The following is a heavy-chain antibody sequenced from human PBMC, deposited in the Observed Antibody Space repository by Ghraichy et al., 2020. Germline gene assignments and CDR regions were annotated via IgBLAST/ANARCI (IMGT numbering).Heavy chain of an antibody. D-gene: IGHD3-3*01. CDR2: IYYSGST. CDR3: AGAPEGDFWSGYTYYYYGMDV. Sequence: SETLSLTCTVSGGSISSSSYYWGWIRQPPGKGLEWIGSIYYSGSTYYNPSLKSRVTISVDTSKNQFSLKLSSVTAADTAVYYCAGAPEGDFWSGYTYYYYGMDVWGQGTTVTVSS. J-gene: IGHJ6*02. V-gene: IGHV4-39*01. CDR1: GGSISSSSYY.